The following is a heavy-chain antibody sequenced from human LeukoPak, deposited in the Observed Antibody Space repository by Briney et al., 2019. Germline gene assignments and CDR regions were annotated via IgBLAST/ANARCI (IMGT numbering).Heavy chain of an antibody. J-gene: IGHJ4*02. D-gene: IGHD3-9*01. CDR2: INHSGST. Sequence: PSETLSLTCAVYGGSFSGYYWSWIRQPPGKGLEWIGEINHSGSTNYNPSLKSRVTISVDTSKNQFSLKLSSATAADTAVYYCARGSFSTPGYDILTGYKYWGQGTLVTVSS. CDR1: GGSFSGYY. V-gene: IGHV4-34*01. CDR3: ARGSFSTPGYDILTGYKY.